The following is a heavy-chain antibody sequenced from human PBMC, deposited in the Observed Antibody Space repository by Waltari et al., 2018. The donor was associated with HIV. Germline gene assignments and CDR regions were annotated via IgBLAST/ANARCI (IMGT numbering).Heavy chain of an antibody. Sequence: QVQLQESGPGLVKTSETLSLTCTVSGGSISNYYWSCIRQPAGKGLEWIGRIYSSGTTEYNPSLKSRVTMSVDTSKNQFSLNLTSVTAADTAVYYCARDGSPIDFWGQGTLVTVSS. CDR1: GGSISNYY. CDR2: IYSSGTT. V-gene: IGHV4-4*07. CDR3: ARDGSPIDF. J-gene: IGHJ4*02.